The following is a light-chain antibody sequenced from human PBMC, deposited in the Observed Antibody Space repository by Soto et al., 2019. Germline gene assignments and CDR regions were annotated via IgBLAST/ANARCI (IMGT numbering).Light chain of an antibody. CDR1: QSVSSS. V-gene: IGKV3-20*01. J-gene: IGKJ1*01. Sequence: ELVMTPSPPTLSVSPGERATPSCRASQSVSSSVAWYQQKPGQAPRLLIYGASSRATGIPDRFSGSGSGTDFTLTISRLEPEDFTVYYCHHYETFGQGTKV. CDR3: HHYET. CDR2: GAS.